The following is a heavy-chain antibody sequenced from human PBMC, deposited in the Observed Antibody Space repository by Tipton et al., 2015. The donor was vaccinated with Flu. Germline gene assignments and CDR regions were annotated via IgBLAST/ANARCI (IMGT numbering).Heavy chain of an antibody. Sequence: GSLRLSCAASGFTFSSYWMSWVRQAPGKGLEWVAKIKQDGSEKNYVDSVKGRFTISRDNAKNSLFLQMNSLGVEDTAVYYCARDRTAAGWGQGTLVTVSS. CDR3: ARDRTAAG. CDR1: GFTFSSYW. D-gene: IGHD6-13*01. J-gene: IGHJ4*02. CDR2: IKQDGSEK. V-gene: IGHV3-7*01.